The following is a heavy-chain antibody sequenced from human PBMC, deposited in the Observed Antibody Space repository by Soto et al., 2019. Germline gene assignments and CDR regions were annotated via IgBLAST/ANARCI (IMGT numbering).Heavy chain of an antibody. CDR3: GRRIAVADHDY. CDR2: ISAYNGNT. V-gene: IGHV1-18*01. Sequence: ASVKVSCKASGYTFTSYGISWVRRAPGQGLEWMGWISAYNGNTNYAQKLQGRVTMTTDTSTSTAYMELRSLRSDDTAVYYCGRRIAVADHDYWGQGTLVTVSS. J-gene: IGHJ4*02. CDR1: GYTFTSYG. D-gene: IGHD6-19*01.